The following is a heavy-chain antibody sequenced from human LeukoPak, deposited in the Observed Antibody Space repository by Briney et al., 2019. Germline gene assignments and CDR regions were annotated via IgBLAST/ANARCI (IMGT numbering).Heavy chain of an antibody. Sequence: KSSETLSLTCTVSGGSISSGGYYWSWIRQPPGKGLEWIGYIYHGGDTYYNPSLMSRVTVSVDRSKNQFSLKLSSVTAADTAVYYCARVWGIAGSGTFDYWGQGSLVTVSS. D-gene: IGHD6-13*01. CDR1: GGSISSGGYY. CDR3: ARVWGIAGSGTFDY. CDR2: IYHGGDT. V-gene: IGHV4-30-2*01. J-gene: IGHJ4*02.